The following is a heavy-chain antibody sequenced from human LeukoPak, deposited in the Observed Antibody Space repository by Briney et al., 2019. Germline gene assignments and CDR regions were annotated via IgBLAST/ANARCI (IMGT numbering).Heavy chain of an antibody. CDR3: ARSGHCSGVGCYAQGIDY. V-gene: IGHV1-18*01. Sequence: ASVKVSCKASGYTFTANGITWVRQAPGQGLEWMGWISAYNGDTVYAQMFQGRVTMTTDTSTSTAYMEVTNLRPDDTAMYYCARSGHCSGVGCYAQGIDYWGQGTLVTVSS. CDR1: GYTFTANG. J-gene: IGHJ4*02. D-gene: IGHD2-2*01. CDR2: ISAYNGDT.